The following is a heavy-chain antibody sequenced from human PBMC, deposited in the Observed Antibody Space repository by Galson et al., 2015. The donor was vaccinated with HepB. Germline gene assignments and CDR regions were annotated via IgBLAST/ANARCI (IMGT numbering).Heavy chain of an antibody. CDR1: GFAFDSHA. D-gene: IGHD2/OR15-2a*01. J-gene: IGHJ4*02. Sequence: SLRLSCAASGFAFDSHAMSWVRQAPGRGLEWISGITGKGDSTFYADSVKGRFTVSRDNSRNVLYLHMKGLRVEDTALYYCAKVQPRKNDGWYYSAWGEIDSWGQGTLVSVSS. CDR2: ITGKGDST. CDR3: AKVQPRKNDGWYYSAWGEIDS. V-gene: IGHV3-23*01.